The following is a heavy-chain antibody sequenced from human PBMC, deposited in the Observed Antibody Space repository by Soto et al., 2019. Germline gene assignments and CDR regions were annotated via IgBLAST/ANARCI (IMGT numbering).Heavy chain of an antibody. V-gene: IGHV3-30*18. CDR1: GFTFSSYG. D-gene: IGHD3-3*01. CDR3: AKGYDFWSGYVNWFDP. J-gene: IGHJ5*02. CDR2: ISYDGSNK. Sequence: PGGSLRLSXAASGFTFSSYGMHWVRQAPGKGLEWVAVISYDGSNKYYADSVKGRFTISRDNSKNTLYLQMNSLRAEDTAVYYCAKGYDFWSGYVNWFDPWGQGTLVTVSS.